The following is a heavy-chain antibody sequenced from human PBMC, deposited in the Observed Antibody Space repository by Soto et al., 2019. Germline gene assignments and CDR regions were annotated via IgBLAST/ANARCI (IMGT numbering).Heavy chain of an antibody. D-gene: IGHD2-21*01. V-gene: IGHV3-74*01. CDR2: INSDGSST. J-gene: IGHJ4*02. CDR1: GFTFNNYW. CDR3: ARDLASPKPIDY. Sequence: EVQLVESGGGLVQPGGSLRLSCAASGFTFNNYWMHWFRQAPGEGLVWVSRINSDGSSTSYADSVKGRFTISRDNAKNTLYLQMNSLRAEDTALYYCARDLASPKPIDYWGQGTLVTVSS.